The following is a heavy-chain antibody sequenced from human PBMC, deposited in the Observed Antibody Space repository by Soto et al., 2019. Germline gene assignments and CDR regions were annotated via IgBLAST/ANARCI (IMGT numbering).Heavy chain of an antibody. D-gene: IGHD6-13*01. J-gene: IGHJ4*02. Sequence: SETLSLTCTFSVGSIIAYYWNWIRQPPGNGLQWIGYTYYSGSTTYNPSLKSRVTISVDSSKNQFSLKLDSVTPADTAVYYCARVRGTAGKRYFDYWGPGTLVTVSS. CDR1: VGSIIAYY. CDR3: ARVRGTAGKRYFDY. CDR2: TYYSGST. V-gene: IGHV4-59*01.